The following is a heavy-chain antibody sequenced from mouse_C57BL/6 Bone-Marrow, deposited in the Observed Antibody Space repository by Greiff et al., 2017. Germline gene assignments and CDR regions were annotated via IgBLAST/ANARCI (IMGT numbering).Heavy chain of an antibody. CDR2: IYPGDGDT. J-gene: IGHJ3*01. Sequence: QVQLQQSGPELVKPGASVKISCKASGYAFSSSWMNWVKQRPGKGLEWIGRIYPGDGDTNYNGKFKGKATLTADKSSSTAYMQLSSLTSEDSAVYFCARSRGGYDVLAYWGQGTLVTVSA. V-gene: IGHV1-82*01. CDR1: GYAFSSSW. CDR3: ARSRGGYDVLAY. D-gene: IGHD2-2*01.